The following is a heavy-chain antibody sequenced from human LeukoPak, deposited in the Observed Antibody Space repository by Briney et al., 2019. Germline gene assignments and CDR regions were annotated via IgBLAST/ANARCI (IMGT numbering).Heavy chain of an antibody. CDR3: ARAGRRNEYGDYDYFDY. CDR1: GGTFSSYA. V-gene: IGHV1-69*04. J-gene: IGHJ4*02. D-gene: IGHD4-17*01. CDR2: IIPILGIA. Sequence: ASVKVSCKASGGTFSSYAISWVRQAPGQGLEWMGRIIPILGIANYAQKFQGRVTITADKSTSTAYMELSSLRSEDTAVYYCARAGRRNEYGDYDYFDYWGQGTLVTVSS.